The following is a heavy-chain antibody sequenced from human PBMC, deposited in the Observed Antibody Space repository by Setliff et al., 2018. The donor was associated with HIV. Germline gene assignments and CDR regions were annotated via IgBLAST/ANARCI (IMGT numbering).Heavy chain of an antibody. J-gene: IGHJ3*02. D-gene: IGHD3-22*01. CDR3: ARAYYYDKEPGAFDI. CDR1: GFTFGSYA. Sequence: GGSLRLSCAPSGFTFGSYAMSWVRQAPGKGLEWVSVISGSGDSTYYADSVKGRFTISRDNSKNTLYLQMNSLRAEDTAVYYCARAYYYDKEPGAFDIWGQGTMVTVSS. CDR2: ISGSGDST. V-gene: IGHV3-23*01.